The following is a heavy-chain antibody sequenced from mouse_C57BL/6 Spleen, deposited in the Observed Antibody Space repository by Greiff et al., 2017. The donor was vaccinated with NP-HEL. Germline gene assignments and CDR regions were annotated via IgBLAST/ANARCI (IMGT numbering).Heavy chain of an antibody. J-gene: IGHJ3*01. Sequence: QVQLQQPGAELVKPGASVKLSCKASGYTFTSYWMHWVKQRPGRGLEWIGRLDPYSGGTKYNEKFKSKATLTVDKPSSTAYMQLSSLTSEDAAVYYCARDRDYWFAYWGQGALVTVSA. CDR1: GYTFTSYW. V-gene: IGHV1-72*01. CDR2: LDPYSGGT. D-gene: IGHD2-4*01. CDR3: ARDRDYWFAY.